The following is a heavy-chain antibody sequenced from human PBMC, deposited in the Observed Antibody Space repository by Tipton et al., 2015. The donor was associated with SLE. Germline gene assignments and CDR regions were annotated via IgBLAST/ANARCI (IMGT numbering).Heavy chain of an antibody. J-gene: IGHJ4*02. Sequence: SLRLSCVASGFTFTNYWMSWVRQAPGKGLEWVAQIKQDGSEKYYVDSVKGRFTISRDNAKKSLYPQMNSLRAEDTAVYYCATWELPNYWGQGTLVTVSS. CDR3: ATWELPNY. V-gene: IGHV3-7*01. CDR1: GFTFTNYW. CDR2: IKQDGSEK. D-gene: IGHD1-26*01.